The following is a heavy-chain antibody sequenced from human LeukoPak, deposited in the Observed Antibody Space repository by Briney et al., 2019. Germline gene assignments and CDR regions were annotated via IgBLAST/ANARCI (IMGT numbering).Heavy chain of an antibody. CDR3: AKAAPDYYDSSGYYY. CDR1: GFTFSDYS. D-gene: IGHD3-22*01. CDR2: ISDDSNYI. Sequence: PGGSLRLSCAASGFTFSDYSMNWVRQAPGKGLEWVSSISDDSNYIYYADSVKGRFTISRDNAKNSLYLQMNSLRAEDTAVYYCAKAAPDYYDSSGYYYWGQGTLVTVSS. J-gene: IGHJ4*02. V-gene: IGHV3-21*04.